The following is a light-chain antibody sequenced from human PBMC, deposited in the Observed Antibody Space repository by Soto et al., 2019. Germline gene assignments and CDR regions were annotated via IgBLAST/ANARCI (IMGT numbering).Light chain of an antibody. CDR1: SSNIGAGYD. J-gene: IGLJ1*01. Sequence: QSVLTQPPSVSGAPGQRVTISCTGSSSNIGAGYDVHWYQQLPGAAPKLLIYSHSQRPSGVPDRFSGSKSGTSASLAISGLQSDDEADYYCAAWDDSLNGYVFGSGTKLTVL. CDR2: SHS. V-gene: IGLV1-40*01. CDR3: AAWDDSLNGYV.